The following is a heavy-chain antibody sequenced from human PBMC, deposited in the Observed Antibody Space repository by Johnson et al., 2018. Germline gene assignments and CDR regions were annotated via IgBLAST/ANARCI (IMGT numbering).Heavy chain of an antibody. J-gene: IGHJ3*02. V-gene: IGHV3-30*03. CDR1: GFIFSGHG. Sequence: QVQLVESGGGVVQPGRSLRLSCAASGFIFSGHGMHWVRQGPGGGLDWVAVISHNGRDEDYAGSVKGRFTISRDNSKNTRFLQMNTLGPEDTAVYYCVRGRGGTWPFDGFESGGQGTMVTVSA. CDR3: VRGRGGTWPFDGFES. CDR2: ISHNGRDE.